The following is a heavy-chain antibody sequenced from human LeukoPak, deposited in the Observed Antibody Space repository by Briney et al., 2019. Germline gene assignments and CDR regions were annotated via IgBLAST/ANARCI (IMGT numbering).Heavy chain of an antibody. J-gene: IGHJ3*02. CDR1: GFTFSSYS. Sequence: GGSLRLSCAASGFTFSSYSMNWVLQAPGKGLEWVSSISSSSSYIYYADSVKGRFTISRDNAKNSLYLQMNSLRAEDTAVYYCARPRGYSYDPNDAFDIWGQGTMVTVSS. D-gene: IGHD5-18*01. CDR3: ARPRGYSYDPNDAFDI. CDR2: ISSSSSYI. V-gene: IGHV3-21*01.